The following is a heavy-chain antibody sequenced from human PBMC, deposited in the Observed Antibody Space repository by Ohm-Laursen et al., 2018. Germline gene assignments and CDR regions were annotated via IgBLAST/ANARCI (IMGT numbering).Heavy chain of an antibody. CDR3: GRAMRNQLRTDP. Sequence: SVKVSCKLSGYTFTSYDTTWVRHASGQGPEWIGWLNPVSGNSNFGQKFRGRVTVTSDTSISTAYMELSGLASDDTATYYCGRAMRNQLRTDPWGQGTLVTVTS. J-gene: IGHJ5*02. V-gene: IGHV1-8*01. CDR1: GYTFTSYD. CDR2: LNPVSGNS. D-gene: IGHD4-17*01.